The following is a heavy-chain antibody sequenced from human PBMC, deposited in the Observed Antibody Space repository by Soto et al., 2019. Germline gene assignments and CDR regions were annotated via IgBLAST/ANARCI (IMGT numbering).Heavy chain of an antibody. CDR2: ISAYNGNT. D-gene: IGHD2-8*02. CDR1: GYTFTSYG. J-gene: IGHJ5*02. CDR3: AGDRGGGGATGGDP. V-gene: IGHV1-18*01. Sequence: QVQLVQSGAEVKKPGASVKVSCKASGYTFTSYGISWVRQAPGQGLEWMGWISAYNGNTNYAQKLQGRVTMTTDTSPSTAYMGRGGLRSDDPAVYYCAGDRGGGGATGGDPWGQGTLVTVSS.